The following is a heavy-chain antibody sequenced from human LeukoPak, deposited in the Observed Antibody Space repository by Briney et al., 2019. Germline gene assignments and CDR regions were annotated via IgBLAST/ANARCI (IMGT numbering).Heavy chain of an antibody. J-gene: IGHJ5*02. CDR1: GFTFRRYW. D-gene: IGHD3-16*01. CDR2: IKQDGNEK. CDR3: ARLGGETTRFDL. Sequence: GGSLRLSCAASGFTFRRYWMSWVRQAPGKGLDWVATIKQDGNEKYYVDSVKGRFTISRDNAQNSLYLQMNSLRAEDTSVYYCARLGGETTRFDLWGQGALVPVSS. V-gene: IGHV3-7*01.